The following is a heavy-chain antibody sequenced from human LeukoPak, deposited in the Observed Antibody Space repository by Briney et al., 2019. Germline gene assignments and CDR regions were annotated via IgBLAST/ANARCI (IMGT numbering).Heavy chain of an antibody. J-gene: IGHJ3*02. CDR1: GGSISIRSYY. D-gene: IGHD6-13*01. CDR2: INHSGST. V-gene: IGHV4-39*07. CDR3: ARASYSSSWFGDSDAFDI. Sequence: SETLSLTCTVSGGSISIRSYYWAWIRQPPGKGLEWIGEINHSGSTNYNPSLKSRVTISVDTSKNQFSLKLSSVTAADTAVYYCARASYSSSWFGDSDAFDIWGQGTMVTVSS.